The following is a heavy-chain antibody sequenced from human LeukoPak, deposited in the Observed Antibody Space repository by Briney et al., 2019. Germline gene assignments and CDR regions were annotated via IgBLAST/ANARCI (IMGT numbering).Heavy chain of an antibody. V-gene: IGHV4-39*01. Sequence: PSETLSLTCSVSGDSISTSSYYWSWIRQPPGQGLEWIGEINHGGGTNYNPSLKSRVTLSVDTSKNQFSLKLSSVTVADTAVYYCARQGKIYRGGYFDPWGQGSLVTVSS. CDR2: INHGGGT. J-gene: IGHJ5*02. D-gene: IGHD1-26*01. CDR3: ARQGKIYRGGYFDP. CDR1: GDSISTSSYY.